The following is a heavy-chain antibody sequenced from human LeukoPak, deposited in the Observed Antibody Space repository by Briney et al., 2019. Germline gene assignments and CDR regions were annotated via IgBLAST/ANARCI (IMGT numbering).Heavy chain of an antibody. Sequence: PSETLSLTCSVSGGSFEHYFWSWIRQPPGKGLEWIGYVYYSGSTNYNPSLKSRVTISVDTSKNQFSLKLSSVTAADTAVYYCARRRGGYSYGLDYWGQGTLVTVSS. D-gene: IGHD5-18*01. CDR3: ARRRGGYSYGLDY. CDR1: GGSFEHYF. J-gene: IGHJ4*02. V-gene: IGHV4-59*08. CDR2: VYYSGST.